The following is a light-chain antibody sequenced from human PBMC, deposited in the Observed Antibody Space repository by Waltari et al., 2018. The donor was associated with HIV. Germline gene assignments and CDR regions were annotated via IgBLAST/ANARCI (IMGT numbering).Light chain of an antibody. J-gene: IGLJ1*01. Sequence: SYILTQPPSVSVAPGKTASITCGGNNIGSHSVHWYQQTPGQAPVLVIYYNDDRPSGMPERFSGSKSGNTATLTISRVEAGDEADYYCQLWDTSTDHYVFGTGTKVTVL. V-gene: IGLV3-21*04. CDR1: NIGSHS. CDR2: YND. CDR3: QLWDTSTDHYV.